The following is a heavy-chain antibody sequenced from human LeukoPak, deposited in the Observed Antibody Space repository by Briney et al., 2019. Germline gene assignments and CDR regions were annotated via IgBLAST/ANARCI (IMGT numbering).Heavy chain of an antibody. D-gene: IGHD6-13*01. CDR3: ASLIAAYHDAFDI. CDR2: ISSSSSTI. CDR1: GFTFSSYS. J-gene: IGHJ3*02. Sequence: GASLRLSCAASGFTFSSYSMNWVRQAPGKGLEWVSYISSSSSTIYYADSVKGRFTISRDNAKNSLYLQMNSLRAEDTAVYYCASLIAAYHDAFDIWAKGQWSPSLQ. V-gene: IGHV3-48*04.